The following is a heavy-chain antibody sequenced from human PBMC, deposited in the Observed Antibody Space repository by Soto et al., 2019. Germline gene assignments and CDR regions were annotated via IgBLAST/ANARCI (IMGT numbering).Heavy chain of an antibody. CDR2: IIPIFGTA. V-gene: IGHV1-69*01. D-gene: IGHD2-2*01. CDR3: ARDPLVVVPAPHDANYYYYGMDV. CDR1: GGTFSSYA. Sequence: QVQLVQSGAEVKKPGSSVKVSCKASGGTFSSYAISWVRQAPGQGLEWMGGIIPIFGTANYAQKFQGRVTITADESTSTAYMELSSLRSEDTAVYYCARDPLVVVPAPHDANYYYYGMDVWGQGTTVTVSS. J-gene: IGHJ6*02.